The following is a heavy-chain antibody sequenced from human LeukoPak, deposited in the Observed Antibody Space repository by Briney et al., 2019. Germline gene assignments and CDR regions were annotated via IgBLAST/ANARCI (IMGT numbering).Heavy chain of an antibody. CDR3: ARRYCSSTSCYFRYYMDV. CDR1: GGSISSHY. V-gene: IGHV4-59*11. Sequence: SETLSLTCTVSGGSISSHYWNWIRQPPGKGLEWIGYIYHSGSTNYNPSLKSRVTISVDTSKNQFSLKLSSVTAADTAVYYCARRYCSSTSCYFRYYMDVWGKGTTVTVSS. J-gene: IGHJ6*03. D-gene: IGHD2-2*01. CDR2: IYHSGST.